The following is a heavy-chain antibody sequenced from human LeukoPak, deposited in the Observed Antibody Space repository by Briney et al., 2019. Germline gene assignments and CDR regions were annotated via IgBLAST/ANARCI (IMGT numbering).Heavy chain of an antibody. J-gene: IGHJ6*02. Sequence: ASVKVSCKASGYTFTSYDINRVRQAAGQGLEWMGWMNPNSGNTGYAQKFQGRVTMTRNTSISTAYMELSSLRSEDTAVYYCARSPVSSSWYGRYYYYGMDVWGQGTTVTVSS. CDR2: MNPNSGNT. CDR1: GYTFTSYD. CDR3: ARSPVSSSWYGRYYYYGMDV. D-gene: IGHD6-13*01. V-gene: IGHV1-8*01.